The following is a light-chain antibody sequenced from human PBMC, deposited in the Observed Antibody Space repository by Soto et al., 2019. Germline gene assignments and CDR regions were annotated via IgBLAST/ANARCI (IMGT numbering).Light chain of an antibody. Sequence: EIVMTQSPGTLSLSPGERATLSCRASQSVTSSYLAWYQQKPGQAPRLLIYGASSRATGIPDRFSGRGSGTDFTLTISRLEPEDFAVYYCQQYGSSPRTCGQGTKV. V-gene: IGKV3-20*01. J-gene: IGKJ1*01. CDR3: QQYGSSPRT. CDR1: QSVTSSY. CDR2: GAS.